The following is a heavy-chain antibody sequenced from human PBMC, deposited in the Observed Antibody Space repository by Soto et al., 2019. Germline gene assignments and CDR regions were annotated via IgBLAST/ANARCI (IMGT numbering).Heavy chain of an antibody. V-gene: IGHV1-69*02. D-gene: IGHD6-19*01. J-gene: IGHJ2*01. CDR3: ARGKQWLPTPLLWYFDL. CDR2: IIPILGIA. CDR1: GGTFSSYT. Sequence: SVKVSCTASGGTFSSYTISWVRQAPGQGLEWMGRIIPILGIANYAQKFQGRVTITADKSTSTAYMELSSLRSEDTAVYYCARGKQWLPTPLLWYFDLWGRGTLVTVSS.